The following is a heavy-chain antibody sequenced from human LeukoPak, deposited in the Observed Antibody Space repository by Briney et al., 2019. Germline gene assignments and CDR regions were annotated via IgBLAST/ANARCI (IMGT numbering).Heavy chain of an antibody. J-gene: IGHJ4*02. CDR3: ASAYSSSWPFDY. D-gene: IGHD6-13*01. V-gene: IGHV3-23*01. CDR2: ISSSGGNT. CDR1: GVTLSSYA. Sequence: GGSLRLSCAASGVTLSSYAMSWARQAPGKGLEWVSGISSSGGNTYDADSVKGRFTISRDNSKNTLYLQMNSLRAEDTAVYYCASAYSSSWPFDYWGQGTLVTVSS.